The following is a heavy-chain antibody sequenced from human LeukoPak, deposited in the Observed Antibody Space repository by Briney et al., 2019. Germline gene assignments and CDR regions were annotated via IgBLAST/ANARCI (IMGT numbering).Heavy chain of an antibody. D-gene: IGHD3-22*01. CDR1: GFTFSSYA. CDR3: AKDTIITMIVVVTPDAFDI. Sequence: GGSLRLSRAASGFTFSSYAMSWVRQAPGKGLEWVSGISGSGGSTYYADSVKGRFTISRGNSKDTLYLQMNSLRAEDTAVYYCAKDTIITMIVVVTPDAFDIWGQGTMVTVSS. J-gene: IGHJ3*02. CDR2: ISGSGGST. V-gene: IGHV3-23*01.